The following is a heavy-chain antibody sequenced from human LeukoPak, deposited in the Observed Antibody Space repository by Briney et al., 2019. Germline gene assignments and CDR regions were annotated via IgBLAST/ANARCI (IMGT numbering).Heavy chain of an antibody. CDR1: GGSISSGDYY. CDR3: ARSSPIVGSSRWFDP. Sequence: PSETLSLTCTVSGGSISSGDYYWSWIRQPPGKGLEWIGYIYYSGSTYYNPSLKSRVTISVDTSKNQFSLKLSSVTAADTAVYYCARSSPIVGSSRWFDPWGQGTLVTVSS. D-gene: IGHD6-6*01. J-gene: IGHJ5*02. CDR2: IYYSGST. V-gene: IGHV4-30-4*08.